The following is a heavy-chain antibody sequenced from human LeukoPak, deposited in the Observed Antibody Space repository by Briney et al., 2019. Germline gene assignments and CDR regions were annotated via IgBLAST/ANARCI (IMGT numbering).Heavy chain of an antibody. CDR2: ISYDGSNK. V-gene: IGHV3-30*01. D-gene: IGHD1-7*01. CDR1: GFTFSSYA. Sequence: GGSLRLSCTASGFTFSSYAMHWVRQAPGKGLEWVAVISYDGSNKYYADSVKGRFTISRDNSKNTLYLQMNSLRAEDTAVYYCARAGTTLYYYYYYYMDVWGKGTTVTVSS. J-gene: IGHJ6*03. CDR3: ARAGTTLYYYYYYYMDV.